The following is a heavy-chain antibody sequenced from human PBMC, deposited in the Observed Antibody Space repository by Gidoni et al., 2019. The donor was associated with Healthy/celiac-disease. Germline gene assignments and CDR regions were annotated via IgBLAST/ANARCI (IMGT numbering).Heavy chain of an antibody. CDR1: GGSFGGYS. D-gene: IGHD6-13*01. Sequence: QVQLQLWSAGLLTTSESLSLSCAVYGGSFGGYSWSWLRPPPATGREWIVEINHRGSTKYNPSLKSRVTISVDTSNNPFSLKLSSVTAADTAVYYCARSTNRRAAGLGYWGQGTLVTVSS. J-gene: IGHJ4*02. V-gene: IGHV4-34*01. CDR2: INHRGST. CDR3: ARSTNRRAAGLGY.